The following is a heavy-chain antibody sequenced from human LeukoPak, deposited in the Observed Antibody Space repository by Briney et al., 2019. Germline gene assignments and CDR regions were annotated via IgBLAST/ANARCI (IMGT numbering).Heavy chain of an antibody. J-gene: IGHJ4*02. CDR3: ARAEIYSGSYFFPY. D-gene: IGHD1-26*01. CDR2: IYYSGST. CDR1: GGSISSSSYY. Sequence: SETLSLTCTVSGGSISSSSYYWGWIRQPPGKGLEWIGSIYYSGSTYYNPSLKSRVTISVDTSKNQFSLKLSSVTAADTAVYYCARAEIYSGSYFFPYWGQGTLVTVSS. V-gene: IGHV4-39*07.